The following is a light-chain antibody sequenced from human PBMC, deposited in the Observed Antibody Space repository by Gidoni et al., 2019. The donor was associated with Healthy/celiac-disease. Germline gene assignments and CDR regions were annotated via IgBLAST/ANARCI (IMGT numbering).Light chain of an antibody. CDR1: QSVSSSY. V-gene: IGKV3-20*01. CDR2: GAS. CDR3: QQFAHPRRT. J-gene: IGKJ1*01. Sequence: EIVLTQSPGSLSLSPGERATLSCRASQSVSSSYLAWYQQKPGQAPRLLIYGASSRATGIPDRFSGSGSGTDFTLTISRLEPEDFAVYYCQQFAHPRRTFGQGTKVEIK.